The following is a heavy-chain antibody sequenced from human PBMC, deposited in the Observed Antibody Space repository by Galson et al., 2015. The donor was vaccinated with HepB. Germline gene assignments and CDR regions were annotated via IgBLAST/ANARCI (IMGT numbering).Heavy chain of an antibody. D-gene: IGHD5-12*01. CDR2: ISSSSTTI. CDR3: VFLRGNDLKPLDY. J-gene: IGHJ4*02. CDR1: TFIFSTYS. V-gene: IGHV3-48*04. Sequence: SLRLSCAASTFIFSTYSMNWVRQAPGKGLEWVSYISSSSTTIYYADSVKGRFTISRDNAKNSLYPQMNSLRAEDTAVHYCVFLRGNDLKPLDYWGQGTLVTVSS.